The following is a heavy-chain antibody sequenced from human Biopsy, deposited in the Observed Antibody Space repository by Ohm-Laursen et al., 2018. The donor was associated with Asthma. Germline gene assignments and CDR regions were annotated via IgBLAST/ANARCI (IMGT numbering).Heavy chain of an antibody. Sequence: RSLRFSCSASGFTFSSSAMSWVRQAPGKGLEWVSGISWNSGSLEYADSVKGRFTVSRDNAKRTLYLQMNSLRAEDTALYYCVRVWGGSAFDIWGQGTMVTVSS. J-gene: IGHJ3*02. V-gene: IGHV3-9*01. D-gene: IGHD3-16*01. CDR1: GFTFSSSA. CDR3: VRVWGGSAFDI. CDR2: ISWNSGSL.